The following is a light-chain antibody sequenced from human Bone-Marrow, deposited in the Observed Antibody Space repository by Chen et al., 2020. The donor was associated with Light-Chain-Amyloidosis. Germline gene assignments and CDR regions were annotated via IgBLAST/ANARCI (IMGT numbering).Light chain of an antibody. J-gene: IGLJ3*02. CDR1: SGSIATNY. CDR3: QSYQGSSQGV. Sequence: NFMLTQPHSVSESPGKTVITSCTRSSGSIATNYVQWYQQRPGSSPTTVIYEDDQRPSGVPDRFSGSSDRSSNSASLTSSGLKTEEEADYYCQSYQGSSQGVFGGGTKLTVL. V-gene: IGLV6-57*01. CDR2: EDD.